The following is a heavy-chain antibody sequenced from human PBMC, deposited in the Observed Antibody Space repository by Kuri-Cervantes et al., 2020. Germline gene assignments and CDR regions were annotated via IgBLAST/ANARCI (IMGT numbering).Heavy chain of an antibody. V-gene: IGHV3-7*01. CDR1: GFTFSSYW. Sequence: GGSLRLSCAASGFTFSSYWMSWVRQAPGKGLEWVANIKQDGSEKYYVDSVKGRFTISRDNAKNSLYLQMNSLRAEDTAVYYCAKDRVYYYDSSDLYGMDVWGQGTTVTDSS. J-gene: IGHJ6*02. D-gene: IGHD3-22*01. CDR3: AKDRVYYYDSSDLYGMDV. CDR2: IKQDGSEK.